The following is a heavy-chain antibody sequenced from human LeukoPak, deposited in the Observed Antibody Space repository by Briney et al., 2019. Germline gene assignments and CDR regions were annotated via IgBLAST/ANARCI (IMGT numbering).Heavy chain of an antibody. CDR2: IYYSGST. CDR3: ARKLPKLAAAGTRGYFDY. Sequence: SETLSLTCTVSGGSISSSSYYWGWIRQPPGKGLEWIRSIYYSGSTYYNPSLKNRVTISVDTSKNQFSLKLSSVTAADTAVYYCARKLPKLAAAGTRGYFDYWGQGTLVTVSS. D-gene: IGHD6-13*01. V-gene: IGHV4-39*07. J-gene: IGHJ4*02. CDR1: GGSISSSSYY.